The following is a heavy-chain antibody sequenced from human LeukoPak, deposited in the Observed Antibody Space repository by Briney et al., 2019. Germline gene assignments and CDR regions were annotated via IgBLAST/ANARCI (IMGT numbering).Heavy chain of an antibody. CDR1: GFTVSNAW. V-gene: IGHV3-64*01. J-gene: IGHJ4*02. Sequence: PGGSLRLSCAASGFTVSNAWMNWVRQAPGKGLEYVSAISSNGGSTYYANSVKGRFTISRDNSKNTLYLQMGSLRAEDMAVYYCAREKMPVLRYFDWLLDYWGQGALVTVSS. D-gene: IGHD3-9*01. CDR3: AREKMPVLRYFDWLLDY. CDR2: ISSNGGST.